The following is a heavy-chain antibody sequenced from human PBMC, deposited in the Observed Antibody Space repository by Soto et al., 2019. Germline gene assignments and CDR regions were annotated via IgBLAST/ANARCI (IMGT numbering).Heavy chain of an antibody. CDR3: ARAHCGGDCYSGVDY. D-gene: IGHD2-21*02. Sequence: QVQLVQSGAEVKKPGASVKVSCKASGYTFTRYYMHWVRQAPGQGLEWMGWINPNSGGTNYAQKFQGWVTMTRDTSISTAYMELSRLRSDDTAVYYCARAHCGGDCYSGVDYWGQGTLVTVSS. CDR2: INPNSGGT. CDR1: GYTFTRYY. J-gene: IGHJ4*02. V-gene: IGHV1-2*04.